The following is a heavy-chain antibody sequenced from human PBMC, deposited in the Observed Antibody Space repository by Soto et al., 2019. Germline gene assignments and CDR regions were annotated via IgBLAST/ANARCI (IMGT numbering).Heavy chain of an antibody. CDR2: VSHDGRNT. Sequence: VQLVESGGGVVQPGRSLRLSCAASGFTFSDYAMHWVRQAPGKGLEWVAVVSHDGRNTHYADSVKGRFTISRDSSKNTVYLEMTSLRAEDTAVSYCAKGGRQWLVTSDFNYWGQGALVTVSS. D-gene: IGHD6-19*01. CDR1: GFTFSDYA. J-gene: IGHJ4*02. CDR3: AKGGRQWLVTSDFNY. V-gene: IGHV3-30*18.